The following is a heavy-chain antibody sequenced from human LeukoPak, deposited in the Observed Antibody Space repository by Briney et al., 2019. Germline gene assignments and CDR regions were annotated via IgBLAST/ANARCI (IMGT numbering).Heavy chain of an antibody. CDR1: GFTFSSYG. V-gene: IGHV3-23*01. CDR2: ISGSGGST. D-gene: IGHD3-10*01. Sequence: RSGGTLRLSCAASGFTFSSYGMSWVRQAPGKGLEWVSAISGSGGSTYYADSVKGRFTISRDNSKNTLYLQMNSLRAEDTAVYYCAKDKIQSHGVRGVFDYWGQGTLVTVSS. CDR3: AKDKIQSHGVRGVFDY. J-gene: IGHJ4*02.